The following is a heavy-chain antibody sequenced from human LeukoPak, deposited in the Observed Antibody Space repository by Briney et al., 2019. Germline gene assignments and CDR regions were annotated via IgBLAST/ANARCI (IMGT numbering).Heavy chain of an antibody. V-gene: IGHV1-69*04. CDR1: GGTFSSYA. CDR3: ARDRLRYFDGSGY. CDR2: IIPILGIA. J-gene: IGHJ4*02. Sequence: SVKVSCKASGGTFSSYAISWVRQAPGQGLEWMGRIIPILGIANYAQKFQGRVTITADKSTSTAYMELSSLRSEDTSVYYCARDRLRYFDGSGYWGQGTLVTVSS. D-gene: IGHD3-9*01.